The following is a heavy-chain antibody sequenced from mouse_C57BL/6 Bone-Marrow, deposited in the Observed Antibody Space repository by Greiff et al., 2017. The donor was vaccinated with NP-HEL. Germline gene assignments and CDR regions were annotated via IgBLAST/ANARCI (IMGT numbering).Heavy chain of an antibody. Sequence: DVKLVESGGDLVKPGGSLKLSCAASGFTFSSYGMSWVRQTPDKRLEWVATISSGGSYTYYPDSVKGRFTISRDNAKNTLYLQMSSLKSEDTAMYYCARPRHDDYARDYWGQGTSVTVSS. CDR1: GFTFSSYG. CDR3: ARPRHDDYARDY. D-gene: IGHD2-12*01. J-gene: IGHJ4*01. V-gene: IGHV5-6*02. CDR2: ISSGGSYT.